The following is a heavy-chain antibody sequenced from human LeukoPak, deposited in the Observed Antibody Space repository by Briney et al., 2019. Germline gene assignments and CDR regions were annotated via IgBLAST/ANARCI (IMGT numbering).Heavy chain of an antibody. D-gene: IGHD3-22*01. CDR1: GGTFSSYA. J-gene: IGHJ4*02. Sequence: ASVKVSCKASGGTFSSYAISWVRQAPGQGLEWMGGIIALFGTANYAQKFQGRVTITADESTSTAYMELSSLRSEDTAVYYCARGTRYYYDSSGYYYAYWGQGTLVTVSS. CDR2: IIALFGTA. CDR3: ARGTRYYYDSSGYYYAY. V-gene: IGHV1-69*13.